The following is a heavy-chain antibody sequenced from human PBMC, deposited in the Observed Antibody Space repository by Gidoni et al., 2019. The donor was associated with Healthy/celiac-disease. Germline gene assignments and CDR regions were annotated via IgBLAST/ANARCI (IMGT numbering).Heavy chain of an antibody. D-gene: IGHD5-12*01. Sequence: QVQLQQWGAGLLKPSETLSLTCAVYGGSFSGYYWSWIRQPPGKGLEWIGEINHSGSTNYNPSLKSRVTISVDTSKNQFSLKLSSVTAADTAVYYCARGGQRWLQLKYAFDIWGQGTMVTVSS. CDR2: INHSGST. V-gene: IGHV4-34*01. CDR1: GGSFSGYY. J-gene: IGHJ3*02. CDR3: ARGGQRWLQLKYAFDI.